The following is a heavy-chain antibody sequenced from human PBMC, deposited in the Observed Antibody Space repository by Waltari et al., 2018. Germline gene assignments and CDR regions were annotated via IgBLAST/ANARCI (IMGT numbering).Heavy chain of an antibody. CDR3: ARGPLGDDYDSTSQDY. J-gene: IGHJ4*02. V-gene: IGHV1-3*01. D-gene: IGHD3-16*01. CDR2: INAGNGNT. Sequence: QVQLVQSGAEVKKPGASVKVSCKASGYTFTSYAMHWVRQAPGQRLEWMGWINAGNGNTKYSQKFQGRVTITRDTSASTAYMELSSLRSEDTAVYYCARGPLGDDYDSTSQDYWGQGTLVTVSS. CDR1: GYTFTSYA.